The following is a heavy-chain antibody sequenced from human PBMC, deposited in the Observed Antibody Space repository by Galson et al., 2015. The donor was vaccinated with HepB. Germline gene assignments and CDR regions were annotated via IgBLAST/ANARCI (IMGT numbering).Heavy chain of an antibody. Sequence: SVKVSCKASGYTFTSYAMHWVRQAPGQRLEWMGWINAGNGNTKYSQKFQGRVTITRDTSASTAYMELSSLRSEDTAVYYCAKDSGFVSPSRTHNYFDYWGQGTLVTVSS. CDR2: INAGNGNT. CDR1: GYTFTSYA. V-gene: IGHV1-3*01. D-gene: IGHD3-10*01. CDR3: AKDSGFVSPSRTHNYFDY. J-gene: IGHJ4*02.